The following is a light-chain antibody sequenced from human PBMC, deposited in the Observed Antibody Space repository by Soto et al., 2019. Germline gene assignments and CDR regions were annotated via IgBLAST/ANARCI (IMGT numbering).Light chain of an antibody. V-gene: IGLV2-23*02. CDR2: EVS. CDR3: CSYAGSSTSPYV. CDR1: SSDVGSYNL. Sequence: QSVLTQPASVSGSPGQSITISCTVTSSDVGSYNLVSWYQQHPGKAPKLMIYEVSKRPSGVSNRFSGSKSGNTASLTISGLQAEDEADYYCCSYAGSSTSPYVFGTGTKVTVL. J-gene: IGLJ1*01.